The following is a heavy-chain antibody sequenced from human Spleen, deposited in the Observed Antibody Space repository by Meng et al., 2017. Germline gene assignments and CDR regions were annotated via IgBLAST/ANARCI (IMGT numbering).Heavy chain of an antibody. CDR3: ARGRREARQWLDY. CDR2: ISFDGSDT. Sequence: GGSLRLSCAASGFTFSTYAMHWARQAPGKGLEWVAAISFDGSDTYYADSVQGRFTISRDNSKNTLYLQMNGLRAEDTAVYYCARGRREARQWLDYWGQGTLVTVSS. CDR1: GFTFSTYA. V-gene: IGHV3-30*04. J-gene: IGHJ4*02. D-gene: IGHD6-19*01.